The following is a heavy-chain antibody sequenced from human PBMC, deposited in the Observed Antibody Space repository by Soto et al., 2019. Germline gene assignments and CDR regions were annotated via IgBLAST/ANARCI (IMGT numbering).Heavy chain of an antibody. CDR3: AKRSGYYNYYYGMDV. CDR1: GFTFSSYA. J-gene: IGHJ6*02. CDR2: ISGSGGST. V-gene: IGHV3-23*01. D-gene: IGHD3-22*01. Sequence: EVQLLESGGGLVQPGGSLRLSCAASGFTFSSYAMSWVRQAPGKGLEWVSAISGSGGSTYYADSVKGRFTISRDNSKNTLYLQMISLRAEDTAVYYCAKRSGYYNYYYGMDVWGQGTTVTVSS.